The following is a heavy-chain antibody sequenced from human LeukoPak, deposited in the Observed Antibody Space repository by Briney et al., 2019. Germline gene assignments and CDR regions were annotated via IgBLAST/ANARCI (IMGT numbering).Heavy chain of an antibody. D-gene: IGHD3-10*01. CDR3: ARRLWFGELLSWFDP. CDR1: GGSFSGYY. V-gene: IGHV4-34*01. J-gene: IGHJ5*02. Sequence: SETLSLTGAVYGGSFSGYYWSWIRQPPGKGLEWIGEINHSGSTNYNPSLKSRVTISVDTSKNQFSLKLSSVTAADTAVYYCARRLWFGELLSWFDPWGQGTLVTVSS. CDR2: INHSGST.